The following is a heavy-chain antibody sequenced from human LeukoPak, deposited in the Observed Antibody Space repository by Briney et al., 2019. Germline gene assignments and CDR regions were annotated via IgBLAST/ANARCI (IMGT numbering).Heavy chain of an antibody. J-gene: IGHJ5*02. CDR2: IIPILGIA. Sequence: VASVKVSCKASGGTFSSYAISWVRQAPGQGLEWMGRIIPILGIANYAQKFQGRVTITADKSTSTAYMELSSLRSEDTVVHYCARAVRLEGGTYNNWFDPWGQGTLVTVSS. D-gene: IGHD1-1*01. V-gene: IGHV1-69*04. CDR1: GGTFSSYA. CDR3: ARAVRLEGGTYNNWFDP.